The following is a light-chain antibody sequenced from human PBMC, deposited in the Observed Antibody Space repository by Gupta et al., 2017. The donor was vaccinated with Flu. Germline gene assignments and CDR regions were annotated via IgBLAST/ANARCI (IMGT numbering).Light chain of an antibody. CDR1: TRNIGCYNH. CDR3: SSYTNTNALVL. Sequence: QSALTQPSPASGSPRQCITITCPGTTRNIGCYNHAHWYQQHPGNAYRLMIFEVDNRPSGVSTRFSGSKSGTTAALTISVPQAEDEADYYCSSYTNTNALVLFGGGTKVTVL. V-gene: IGLV2-14*01. CDR2: EVD. J-gene: IGLJ2*01.